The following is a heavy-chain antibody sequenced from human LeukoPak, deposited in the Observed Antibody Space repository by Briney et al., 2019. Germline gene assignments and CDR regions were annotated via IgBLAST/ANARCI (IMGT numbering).Heavy chain of an antibody. Sequence: PSQTLSLTCAVSGGSISSGGYSWSWIRQPPGKGLEWIGYIYHSGSTYYNPSLKSRVTISVDRSKNQFSLKLSSVTAADTAVYYCARGGLTPTDHWGQGTLVTVSS. CDR1: GGSISSGGYS. V-gene: IGHV4-30-2*01. D-gene: IGHD2-15*01. CDR2: IYHSGST. CDR3: ARGGLTPTDH. J-gene: IGHJ4*02.